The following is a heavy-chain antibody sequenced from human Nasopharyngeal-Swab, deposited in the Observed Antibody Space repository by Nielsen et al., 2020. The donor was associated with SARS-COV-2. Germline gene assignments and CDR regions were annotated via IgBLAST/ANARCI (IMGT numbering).Heavy chain of an antibody. D-gene: IGHD3-22*01. J-gene: IGHJ4*02. CDR2: ISSSGSTI. CDR1: GFTVSSHY. V-gene: IGHV3-11*04. CDR3: ARVGLHYYDSSGPFDY. Sequence: GESLKISCAASGFTVSSHYMSWVRQAPGKGLEWVSYISSSGSTIYYADSVKGRFTISRDNAKNSLYLQMNSLRAEDTAVYYCARVGLHYYDSSGPFDYWGQGTLVTVPS.